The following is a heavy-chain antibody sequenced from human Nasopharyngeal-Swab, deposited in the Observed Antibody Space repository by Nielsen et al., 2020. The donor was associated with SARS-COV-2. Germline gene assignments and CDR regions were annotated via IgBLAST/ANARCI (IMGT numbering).Heavy chain of an antibody. CDR3: ASTVVTTRGPNAFDI. V-gene: IGHV1-8*01. D-gene: IGHD4-23*01. CDR2: MNPNSGNT. CDR1: GYTFTSYD. Sequence: ASVKVSCKASGYTFTSYDINWVRQATGQGLEWMGWMNPNSGNTGYAQKFQGRVTMTRNTSISTAYMELSSLRSEDTAVYYCASTVVTTRGPNAFDIWGQGTMVTVSS. J-gene: IGHJ3*02.